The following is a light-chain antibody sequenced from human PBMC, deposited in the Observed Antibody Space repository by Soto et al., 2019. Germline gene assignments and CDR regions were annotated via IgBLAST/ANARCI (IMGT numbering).Light chain of an antibody. CDR1: QSFLGL. CDR2: DAY. Sequence: EVVLTQSPVTLSLSPGERATLSCRASQSFLGLLAWYQHKPGQAPRLLIYDAYNRATGIPPRFSGSGSGTDFTLTISSLEPEDSAVYYCQQRHMWPITFGQGTRLEIK. J-gene: IGKJ5*01. V-gene: IGKV3-11*01. CDR3: QQRHMWPIT.